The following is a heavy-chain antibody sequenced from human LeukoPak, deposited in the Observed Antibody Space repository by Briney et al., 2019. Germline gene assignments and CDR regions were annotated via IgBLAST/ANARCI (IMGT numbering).Heavy chain of an antibody. J-gene: IGHJ4*02. CDR3: ARVSGSGYYFDY. V-gene: IGHV4-38-2*01. Sequence: GSLRLSCAASGFTFDDYTMHWVRQAPGKGLEWIGSIYHSGSTYYNPSLKSRVTISVDTSKNQFSLKLSSVTAADTAVYYCARVSGSGYYFDYWGQGTLVTVSS. CDR1: GFTFDDYT. CDR2: IYHSGST. D-gene: IGHD5-12*01.